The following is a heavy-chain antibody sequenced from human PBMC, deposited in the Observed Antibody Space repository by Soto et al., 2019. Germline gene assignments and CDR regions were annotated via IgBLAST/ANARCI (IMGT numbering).Heavy chain of an antibody. D-gene: IGHD3-22*01. CDR2: IDPSDSQT. Sequence: GESLKISCKGSGYGFAGYWITWVRQKPGKGLEWMGRIDPSDSQTYYSPSFRGHVTISVTKSITTVFLQWSSLRASDTAMYYCARQIYDSDTGPNFQYYFDSWGQGTPVTVSS. V-gene: IGHV5-10-1*01. J-gene: IGHJ4*02. CDR1: GYGFAGYW. CDR3: ARQIYDSDTGPNFQYYFDS.